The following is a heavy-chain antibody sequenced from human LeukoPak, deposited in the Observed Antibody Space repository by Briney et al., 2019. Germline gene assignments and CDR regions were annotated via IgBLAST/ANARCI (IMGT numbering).Heavy chain of an antibody. D-gene: IGHD5-12*01. CDR1: GFTFSNYA. CDR2: ISTGGIDT. CDR3: ARGYYGGYWSGAFDI. V-gene: IGHV3-23*01. Sequence: PAGGSLRLSCAASGFTFSNYAMSWVRQAPGKGLEWVSAISTGGIDTYYADSVKGRFTISRDNSKNTLYLQMNSLRTEDTAVYYCARGYYGGYWSGAFDIWGQGTMVAVSS. J-gene: IGHJ3*02.